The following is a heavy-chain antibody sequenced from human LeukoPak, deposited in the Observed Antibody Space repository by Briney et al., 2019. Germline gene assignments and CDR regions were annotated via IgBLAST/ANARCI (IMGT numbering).Heavy chain of an antibody. V-gene: IGHV1-18*01. D-gene: IGHD6-19*01. CDR2: ISAYNGNT. CDR3: ARERGVIAVAGSILDY. Sequence: GASVKVSCKASGYIFTSYGISWVRQAPGQGLEWMGWISAYNGNTNYAQKLQGRVTTTTDTSTSTAYMELRSLRSDDTAVYYCARERGVIAVAGSILDYWGQGTLVTVSS. CDR1: GYIFTSYG. J-gene: IGHJ4*02.